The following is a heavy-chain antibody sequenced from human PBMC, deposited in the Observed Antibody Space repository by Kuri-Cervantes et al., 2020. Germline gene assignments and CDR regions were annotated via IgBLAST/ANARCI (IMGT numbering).Heavy chain of an antibody. Sequence: ASVKVSCKAPGYTFTSYDINWVRQATGQGLEWMGWMNPNSGNTGYAQKLQGRVTMTRNTSISTAYMELSSLRSEDTAVYYCARDFPIVRGFGEQPHYYYGMDVWGQGTTVTVSS. CDR1: GYTFTSYD. CDR3: ARDFPIVRGFGEQPHYYYGMDV. D-gene: IGHD3-10*01. CDR2: MNPNSGNT. V-gene: IGHV1-8*01. J-gene: IGHJ6*02.